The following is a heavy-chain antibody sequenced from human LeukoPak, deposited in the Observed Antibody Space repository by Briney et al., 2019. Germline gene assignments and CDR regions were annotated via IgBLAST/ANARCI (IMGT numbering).Heavy chain of an antibody. Sequence: SETLSLTCTVSGGSISSSSYYWGWIRQPPGKGLEWIGSIYYSGSTYYNPSLKSRVTISVDTSKNQFSLKLSSVTAADTAVYYCARLGVPAAMIDAFDIWGQGTMVTVSS. J-gene: IGHJ3*02. CDR2: IYYSGST. V-gene: IGHV4-39*01. D-gene: IGHD2-2*01. CDR1: GGSISSSSYY. CDR3: ARLGVPAAMIDAFDI.